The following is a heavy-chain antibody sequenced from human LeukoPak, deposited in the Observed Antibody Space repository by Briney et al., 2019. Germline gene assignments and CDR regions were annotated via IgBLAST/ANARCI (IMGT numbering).Heavy chain of an antibody. CDR2: IYPGDSDT. CDR3: ARGNNANYYDWFDP. Sequence: GESLEISCKGSGYIFTTYWIGWVRQVPGKGLEWMGLIYPGDSDTRYSPSFLGQVTISVDKSISTAYLQWNNLKASDTAMYYCARGNNANYYDWFDPWGQGTLVTVSS. D-gene: IGHD1-26*01. V-gene: IGHV5-51*01. CDR1: GYIFTTYW. J-gene: IGHJ5*02.